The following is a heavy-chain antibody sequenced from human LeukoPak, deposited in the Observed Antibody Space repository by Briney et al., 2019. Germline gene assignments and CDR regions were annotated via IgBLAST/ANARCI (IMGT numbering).Heavy chain of an antibody. J-gene: IGHJ4*02. CDR3: ATEEHSGSYLDY. Sequence: ASVKVSCKASGDTFASSYMHWVRQPPGQGLEWMGIINPSGGSRSYAQKFQGRVTMTRDMSTNTVYMELSSLRSEDTAVYYCATEEHSGSYLDYWGQGTPVTVSS. CDR2: INPSGGSR. D-gene: IGHD1-26*01. CDR1: GDTFASSY. V-gene: IGHV1-46*01.